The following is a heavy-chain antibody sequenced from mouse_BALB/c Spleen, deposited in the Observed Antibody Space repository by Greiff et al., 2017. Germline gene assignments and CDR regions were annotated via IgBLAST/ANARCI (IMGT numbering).Heavy chain of an antibody. J-gene: IGHJ3*01. V-gene: IGHV14-3*02. CDR2: IDPANGNT. CDR1: GFYIKDTY. D-gene: IGHD2-10*02. Sequence: VQLQQSGAELVKPGASVKLSCTASGFYIKDTYMHWVKQRPEQGLEWIGRIDPANGNTKYDPKFQGKATITADTSSNTAYLQLSSLTSEDTAVYYCARSKYGNYVFAYWGQGTLVTVSA. CDR3: ARSKYGNYVFAY.